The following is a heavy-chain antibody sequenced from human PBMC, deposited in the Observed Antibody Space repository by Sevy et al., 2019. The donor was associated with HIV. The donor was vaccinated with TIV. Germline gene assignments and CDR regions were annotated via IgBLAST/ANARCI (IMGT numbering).Heavy chain of an antibody. V-gene: IGHV1-18*04. J-gene: IGHJ3*02. CDR2: ISAYNGNT. D-gene: IGHD3-10*01. CDR1: GYTFTSYG. Sequence: ASVKVSCKASGYTFTSYGISWVRQAPGQGLEWMGWISAYNGNTNYAQKLQGRVTMTTDTSTSTAYMELRSLRSDDTAVYYCARDYYGSGRANSPTDAFDIWGQGTMVTVSS. CDR3: ARDYYGSGRANSPTDAFDI.